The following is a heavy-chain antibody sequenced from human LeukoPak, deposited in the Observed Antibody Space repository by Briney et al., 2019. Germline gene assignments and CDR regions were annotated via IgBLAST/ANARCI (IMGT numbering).Heavy chain of an antibody. CDR1: GGTFSSYA. J-gene: IGHJ5*02. D-gene: IGHD2-21*02. CDR3: AAECGGDCYSGWFDP. Sequence: ASVKVSCKASGGTFSSYAISWVRQAPGQGLEWMGRIIPIFGTANYAQKFQGRVMITTDESTSTAYMELSSLRSEDTAVYYCAAECGGDCYSGWFDPWGQGTLVTVSS. V-gene: IGHV1-69*05. CDR2: IIPIFGTA.